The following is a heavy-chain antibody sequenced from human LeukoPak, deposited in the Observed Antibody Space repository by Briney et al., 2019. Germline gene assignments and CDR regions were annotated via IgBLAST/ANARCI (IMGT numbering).Heavy chain of an antibody. Sequence: GASVKVSCKASGYTFTSYYMHWVRQAPGQGLEWMGIINPSGGSTSYAQKFQGRVTMTRDMSTSTVYMELSSLRSEDTAVYYCARGINDYGDAGPQDAFDIWGQGTMVTVSS. CDR2: INPSGGST. D-gene: IGHD4-17*01. V-gene: IGHV1-46*01. CDR1: GYTFTSYY. J-gene: IGHJ3*02. CDR3: ARGINDYGDAGPQDAFDI.